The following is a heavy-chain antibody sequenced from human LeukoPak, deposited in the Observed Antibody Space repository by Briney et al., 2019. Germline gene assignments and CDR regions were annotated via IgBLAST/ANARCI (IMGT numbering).Heavy chain of an antibody. CDR1: GYTFTSYG. Sequence: ASVKVSCKASGYTFTSYGISWVRQATGQGLEWMGWISAYNGNTNYAQKLQGRVTMTTDTSTSTAYMELRSLRSDDTAVYYCAREPLSNYYDSSGYYDYWGQGTLVTVSS. CDR3: AREPLSNYYDSSGYYDY. J-gene: IGHJ4*02. CDR2: ISAYNGNT. V-gene: IGHV1-18*01. D-gene: IGHD3-22*01.